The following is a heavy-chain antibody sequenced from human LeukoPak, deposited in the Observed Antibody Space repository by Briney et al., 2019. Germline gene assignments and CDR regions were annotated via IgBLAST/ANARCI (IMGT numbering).Heavy chain of an antibody. CDR3: AKDRHVGGYSGYDPAIYYFDY. J-gene: IGHJ4*02. CDR2: ISGNGGTT. D-gene: IGHD5-12*01. V-gene: IGHV3-23*01. Sequence: AGGSLRLSCAASGFTFSSYAMSWVRQAPGKGLEWVSSISGNGGTTYYADSVKGRFTISRDNSKNTLYLQMNSLRAEDTAVYYCAKDRHVGGYSGYDPAIYYFDYWGQGTLVTVFS. CDR1: GFTFSSYA.